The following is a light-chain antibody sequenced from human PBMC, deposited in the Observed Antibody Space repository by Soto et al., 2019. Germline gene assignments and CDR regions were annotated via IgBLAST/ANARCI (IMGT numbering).Light chain of an antibody. CDR1: QSVSSN. V-gene: IGKV3-15*01. J-gene: IGKJ4*01. CDR2: GAS. Sequence: IVMTQSPATLSVSPGERATLSCRASQSVSSNLAWYQQKPGQAPRLLIYGASTRAIGIPGRFSGSGSGTEFTLTISSLQSEDFAVYYCQQYNNWLSTFGGGTKVEIK. CDR3: QQYNNWLST.